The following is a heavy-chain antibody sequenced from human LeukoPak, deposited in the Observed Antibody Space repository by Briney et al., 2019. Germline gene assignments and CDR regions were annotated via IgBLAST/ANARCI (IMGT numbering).Heavy chain of an antibody. CDR3: AGGSGYYFFDN. CDR2: INPDSGGT. CDR1: RNTFNGNY. D-gene: IGHD6-25*01. J-gene: IGHJ4*02. V-gene: IGHV1-2*02. Sequence: ASVKVSCKSSRNTFNGNYMHWVRQTPGQGLAWMGWINPDSGGTNYAQKFQDRVTMTRDTSIGTIYMSLRRLSSDDTAIYYCAGGSGYYFFDNWGQGTLLTV.